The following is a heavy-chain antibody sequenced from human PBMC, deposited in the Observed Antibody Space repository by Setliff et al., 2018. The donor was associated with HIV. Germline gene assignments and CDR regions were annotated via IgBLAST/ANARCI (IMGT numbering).Heavy chain of an antibody. Sequence: GESLKISCKGSGYSFTSYWIAWVRQMPGKGLEWMGIIYPGDSDTRYSLSFQGQVTISADKSISTAYLQWSSLKASDTAMYYCARQGDYDILTGYYRGPHDAFDIWGQGTMVTV. CDR1: GYSFTSYW. V-gene: IGHV5-51*01. J-gene: IGHJ3*02. D-gene: IGHD3-9*01. CDR2: IYPGDSDT. CDR3: ARQGDYDILTGYYRGPHDAFDI.